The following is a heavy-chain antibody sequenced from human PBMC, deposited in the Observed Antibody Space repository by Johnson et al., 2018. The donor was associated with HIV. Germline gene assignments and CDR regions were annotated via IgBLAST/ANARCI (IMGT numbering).Heavy chain of an antibody. CDR2: IKQGGSEK. J-gene: IGHJ3*02. V-gene: IGHV3-7*03. CDR1: GFTFDDYG. CDR3: ARRWELHSNAVEI. Sequence: EVQLVESGGGVVRPGGSLRLSCAASGFTFDDYGMSWVRQAPGKGLEWVANIKQGGSEKYYVDSVKGRFTISRDNAKNSLYLQMNNLRAEDTALYYCARRWELHSNAVEIWGQGTMVTVSS. D-gene: IGHD1-26*01.